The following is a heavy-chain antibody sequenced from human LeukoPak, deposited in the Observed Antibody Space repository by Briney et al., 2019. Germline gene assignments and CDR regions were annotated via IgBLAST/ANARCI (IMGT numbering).Heavy chain of an antibody. CDR2: INHSGST. CDR3: ARYAGDSSGYTYWFDP. D-gene: IGHD3-22*01. CDR1: GGSISSSSYY. V-gene: IGHV4-39*07. J-gene: IGHJ5*02. Sequence: SETLSLTCTVSGGSISSSSYYWSWIRQPPGKGLEWIGEINHSGSTNYNPSLKSRVTISVDTSKNQFSLKLSSVTAADTAVYYCARYAGDSSGYTYWFDPWGQGTLVTVSS.